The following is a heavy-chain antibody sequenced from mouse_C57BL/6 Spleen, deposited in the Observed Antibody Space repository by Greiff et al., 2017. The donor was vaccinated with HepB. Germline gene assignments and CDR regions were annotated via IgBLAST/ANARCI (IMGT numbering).Heavy chain of an antibody. Sequence: EVKLVESGGGLVQPGESLKLSCESNEYEFPSHDMSWVRKTPEKRLELVAAINSDGGSTYYPDTMERRFIISRDNTKKTLYLQMSSLRSEDTALYYCARQDTTVVERAWFAYWGQGTLVTVSA. CDR2: INSDGGST. D-gene: IGHD1-1*01. V-gene: IGHV5-2*01. CDR3: ARQDTTVVERAWFAY. J-gene: IGHJ3*01. CDR1: EYEFPSHD.